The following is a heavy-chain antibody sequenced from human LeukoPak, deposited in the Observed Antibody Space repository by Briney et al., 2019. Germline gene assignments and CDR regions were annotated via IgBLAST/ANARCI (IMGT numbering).Heavy chain of an antibody. J-gene: IGHJ4*02. D-gene: IGHD3-9*01. CDR2: ISSSGSTI. Sequence: PGGSLRLSCAASGFTFSSYEMNWVRQAPGKGLEWVSYISSSGSTIYYADSVKGRFTISRGNAKNSLYLQMNSLRAEDTAVYYCARADVLRYFDWLPLLDYWGQGTLVTVSS. CDR3: ARADVLRYFDWLPLLDY. V-gene: IGHV3-48*03. CDR1: GFTFSSYE.